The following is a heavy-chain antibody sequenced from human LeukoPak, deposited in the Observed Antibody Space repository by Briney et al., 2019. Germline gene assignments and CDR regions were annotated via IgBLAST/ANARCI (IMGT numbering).Heavy chain of an antibody. J-gene: IGHJ4*02. V-gene: IGHV3-30*02. CDR2: IRYDGSNK. CDR3: AKTIVVAGTPLKEYYFDY. Sequence: GGSLRLSCAAAGFTFSNYGMHWVRQAPGKGLEWVAFIRYDGSNKYYADSVKGRFTISRDNSKNTLYLQMNSLRAEDTAVYYCAKTIVVAGTPLKEYYFDYWGQGTLVTVSS. D-gene: IGHD6-19*01. CDR1: GFTFSNYG.